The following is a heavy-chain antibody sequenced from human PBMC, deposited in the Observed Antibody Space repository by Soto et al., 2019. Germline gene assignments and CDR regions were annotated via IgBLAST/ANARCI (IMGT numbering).Heavy chain of an antibody. CDR2: IYYSGST. V-gene: IGHV4-59*01. J-gene: IGHJ4*02. D-gene: IGHD2-2*01. CDR1: GGSISSFY. CDR3: ARARGYCSSYSCYYFDY. Sequence: SGTPSLTFPVSGGSISSFYWGWVRQPPGEGLEWIGYIYYSGSTNYNPSLKSRVTISVDTSKNQFSLKLSSVTAADTAVYYCARARGYCSSYSCYYFDYWGQGTLVTVSS.